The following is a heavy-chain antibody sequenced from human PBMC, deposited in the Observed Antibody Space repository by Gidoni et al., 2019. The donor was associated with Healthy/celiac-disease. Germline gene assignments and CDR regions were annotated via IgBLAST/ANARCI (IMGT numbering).Heavy chain of an antibody. Sequence: QVQLQESGPGLVKPSQTLSLTCTVSGGSISSGDYYWSWIRQPPGKGLEWIGYIDYSWSTYYNPSLKSRVTISVDTSKNQFSLKLSSVTAADTAVYYCARAPGDYVFWYFDLWGRGTLVTVSS. CDR2: IDYSWST. J-gene: IGHJ2*01. D-gene: IGHD4-17*01. CDR3: ARAPGDYVFWYFDL. V-gene: IGHV4-30-4*01. CDR1: GGSISSGDYY.